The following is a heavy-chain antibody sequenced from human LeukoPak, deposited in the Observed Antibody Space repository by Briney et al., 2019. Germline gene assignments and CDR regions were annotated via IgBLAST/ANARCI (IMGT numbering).Heavy chain of an antibody. D-gene: IGHD1-26*01. CDR3: ARDRSGSYYNGFDY. Sequence: GGCLRLSCAASGFTFSSDDMRSVRQAPGKGLERVAVIWYDGSNKDYVDFVKGRFTISRDNSKNTLYLQMNSLRAEDTAVYYCARDRSGSYYNGFDYWGQGTLVTVSS. CDR2: IWYDGSNK. V-gene: IGHV3-33*01. CDR1: GFTFSSDD. J-gene: IGHJ4*02.